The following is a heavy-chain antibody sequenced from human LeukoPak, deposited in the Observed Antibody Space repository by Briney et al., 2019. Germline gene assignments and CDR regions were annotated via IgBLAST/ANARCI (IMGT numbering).Heavy chain of an antibody. V-gene: IGHV1-58*02. J-gene: IGHJ4*02. CDR3: AAATPSKEPIAAAGTGNY. D-gene: IGHD6-13*01. CDR2: IFVGSGNT. Sequence: SVKVSCKASGFTFTSSAMQWVRQARGQRLEWIGWIFVGSGNTNYAQKFQDRVTITRDTSTSTAYMELSSLRSEDTAVYYCAAATPSKEPIAAAGTGNYWGQGTLVAVSS. CDR1: GFTFTSSA.